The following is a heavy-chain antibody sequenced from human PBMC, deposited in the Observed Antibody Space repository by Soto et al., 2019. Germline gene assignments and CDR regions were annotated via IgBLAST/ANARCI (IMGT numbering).Heavy chain of an antibody. CDR2: IYPGDSDT. J-gene: IGHJ4*02. CDR3: ARQAYYYDSSGYYPFDY. Sequence: ESLKISCKGSGYSFTSYWIGWVRQMPGKGLEWMGIIYPGDSDTRYSPSFQGQVTISADKSISTAYLQWSSLKASDTAMYYCARQAYYYDSSGYYPFDYWGQGTLVTVSS. D-gene: IGHD3-22*01. V-gene: IGHV5-51*01. CDR1: GYSFTSYW.